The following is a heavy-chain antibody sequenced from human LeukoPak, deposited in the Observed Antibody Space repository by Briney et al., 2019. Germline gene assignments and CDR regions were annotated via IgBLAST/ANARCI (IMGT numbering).Heavy chain of an antibody. Sequence: GGSLRLSCVASGFTFSSYWMSWVRQAPGKGLEWVANIKQDGSEKYYVDSVKGRFTTSRDNAKNSLYLQMNSLRAEDTAVYYCARVFGGKNYGDYVGYFDYWGQGTLVTVSS. CDR2: IKQDGSEK. CDR3: ARVFGGKNYGDYVGYFDY. J-gene: IGHJ4*02. V-gene: IGHV3-7*01. D-gene: IGHD4-17*01. CDR1: GFTFSSYW.